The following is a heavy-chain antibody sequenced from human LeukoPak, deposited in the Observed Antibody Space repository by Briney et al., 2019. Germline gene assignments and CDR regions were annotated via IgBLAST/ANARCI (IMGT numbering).Heavy chain of an antibody. V-gene: IGHV3-33*01. CDR2: IWYDGSNK. CDR3: ARDLSSSSRTMDY. D-gene: IGHD6-13*01. Sequence: GGSLRLSCAASGFTFSSYGMHWVRQAPGKGLEWVAVIWYDGSNKYYADSVKGRFTISRDNSKNTLYLQMNSLRAEDTAVYYCARDLSSSSRTMDYWGQGTLVTVPS. CDR1: GFTFSSYG. J-gene: IGHJ4*02.